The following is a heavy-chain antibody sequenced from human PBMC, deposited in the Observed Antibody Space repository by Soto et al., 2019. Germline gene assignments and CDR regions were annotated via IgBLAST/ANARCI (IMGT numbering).Heavy chain of an antibody. V-gene: IGHV3-64D*06. J-gene: IGHJ4*02. CDR1: GFTFSTYA. CDR2: ISTNGGST. D-gene: IGHD3-22*01. CDR3: VKGEYYYDSSGYYPFDY. Sequence: GGSLRLSCAASGFTFSTYAMHWVRQAPGKGLEYVSSISTNGGSTHYADSVKGRFTISRDNSKNTQYLQMSSLRADDTAVYYCVKGEYYYDSSGYYPFDYWGQGTLVTVSS.